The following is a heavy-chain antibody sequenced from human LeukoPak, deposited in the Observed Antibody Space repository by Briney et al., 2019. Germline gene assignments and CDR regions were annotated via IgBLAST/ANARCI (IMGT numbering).Heavy chain of an antibody. CDR1: GYSISSGYY. D-gene: IGHD3-10*01. CDR2: IYHSGST. V-gene: IGHV4-38-2*01. J-gene: IGHJ4*02. CDR3: ARGATGVWFGSGDY. Sequence: SSETLSLTCAVSGYSISSGYYWGWIRQPPGEGLEWIGSIYHSGSTYYNPSPKSRVTISVDTSKNQFSLKLSSVTAADTAVYYCARGATGVWFGSGDYWGQGTLVTVSS.